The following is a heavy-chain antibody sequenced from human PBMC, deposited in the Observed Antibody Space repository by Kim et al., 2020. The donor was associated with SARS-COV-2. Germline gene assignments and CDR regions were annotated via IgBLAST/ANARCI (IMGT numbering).Heavy chain of an antibody. Sequence: ASVKVSCKASGYTFTGYYIYWARQAPGQGLEWMGWINPNSGDTNYVQKFQGRVTMTRDTSISTAYMELSSLKSDDTAVYYCARVRSLTYWGQGTLVTVSS. D-gene: IGHD3-10*01. V-gene: IGHV1-2*02. CDR2: INPNSGDT. CDR3: ARVRSLTY. J-gene: IGHJ4*02. CDR1: GYTFTGYY.